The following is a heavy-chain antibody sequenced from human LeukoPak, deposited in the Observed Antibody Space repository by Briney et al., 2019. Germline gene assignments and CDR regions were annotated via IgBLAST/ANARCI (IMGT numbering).Heavy chain of an antibody. CDR1: GFTFRSYA. D-gene: IGHD5-18*01. CDR2: ISYDGSNK. V-gene: IGHV3-30*18. J-gene: IGHJ4*02. CDR3: AKDRLYQPPHALVTGADY. Sequence: PGGSLRLSCAASGFTFRSYAMSWVRQAPGKGLEWVAVISYDGSNKYYADSVKGRFTISRDNSKNTLYLQMNSLRAEDTAVYYCAKDRLYQPPHALVTGADYWGQGTLVTVSS.